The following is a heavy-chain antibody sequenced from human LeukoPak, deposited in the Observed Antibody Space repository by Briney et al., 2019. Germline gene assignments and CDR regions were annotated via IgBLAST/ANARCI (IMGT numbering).Heavy chain of an antibody. CDR2: ISTSSSYM. CDR1: GFTFRSYT. J-gene: IGHJ4*02. D-gene: IGHD3-10*01. CDR3: ARDLEDYPSFGEMGF. Sequence: GGSLRLSCATSGFTFRSYTMSWVRQAPGQGLEWVSSISTSSSYMYYGDSVKGRFTISRDNTRNSLFLHMSSLRAEDTAVYYCARDLEDYPSFGEMGFWGQGTLVIVSA. V-gene: IGHV3-21*01.